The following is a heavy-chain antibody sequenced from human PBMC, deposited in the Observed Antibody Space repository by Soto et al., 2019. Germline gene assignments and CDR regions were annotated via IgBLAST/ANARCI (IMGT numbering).Heavy chain of an antibody. CDR1: GFTFSSYA. CDR2: ISGSGGST. CDR3: AKDRTTAGTTVRFDP. Sequence: GGSLRLSCAASGFTFSSYAMSWVRQAPGKGLEWVSTISGSGGSTYYAESVKGRFTISRDNSKNTLYLQLNSLRAEDTAVYYCAKDRTTAGTTVRFDPWGQGTLVTVSS. V-gene: IGHV3-23*01. J-gene: IGHJ5*02. D-gene: IGHD1-1*01.